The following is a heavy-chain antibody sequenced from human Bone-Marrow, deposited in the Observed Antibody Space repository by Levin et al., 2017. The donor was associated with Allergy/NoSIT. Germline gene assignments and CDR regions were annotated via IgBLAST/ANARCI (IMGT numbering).Heavy chain of an antibody. CDR2: IWYDGSNK. D-gene: IGHD6-19*01. J-gene: IGHJ5*02. CDR3: ARDQAGSSGWYFYA. Sequence: GESLKISCAASGFTFSSYGMHWVRQAPGKGLEWVAVIWYDGSNKYYADSVKGRFTISRDNSKNTLYLQMNSLRAEDTAVYYCARDQAGSSGWYFYAWGQGTLVTVSS. CDR1: GFTFSSYG. V-gene: IGHV3-33*01.